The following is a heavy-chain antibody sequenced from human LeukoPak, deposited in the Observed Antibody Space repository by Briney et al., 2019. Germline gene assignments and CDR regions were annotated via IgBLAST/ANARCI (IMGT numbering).Heavy chain of an antibody. D-gene: IGHD4-23*01. V-gene: IGHV3-23*01. Sequence: GGSLRLSCAASGFTFSSYAMSWVRQAPGKGLEWVSAISGSGGSTYYADSVKGRFTIARDNSKNTLYLQMNSLRAEDTAVYYCAKGGGPSPHDYGDYWGQGTLVTVSS. CDR2: ISGSGGST. CDR1: GFTFSSYA. CDR3: AKGGGPSPHDYGDY. J-gene: IGHJ4*02.